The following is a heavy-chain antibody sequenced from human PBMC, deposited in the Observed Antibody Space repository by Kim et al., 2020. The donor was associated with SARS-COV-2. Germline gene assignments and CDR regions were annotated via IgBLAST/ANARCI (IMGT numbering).Heavy chain of an antibody. V-gene: IGHV4-39*01. CDR2: IYYSGST. CDR1: GGSISSSSYY. J-gene: IGHJ4*02. CDR3: ARHDIVVVVAATPFDY. Sequence: SETLSLTCTVSGGSISSSSYYWGWIRQPPGKGLEWIGSIYYSGSTYYNPSLKSRVTISVDTSKNQFSLKLSSVTAADTAVYYCARHDIVVVVAATPFDYWGQGTLVTVSS. D-gene: IGHD2-15*01.